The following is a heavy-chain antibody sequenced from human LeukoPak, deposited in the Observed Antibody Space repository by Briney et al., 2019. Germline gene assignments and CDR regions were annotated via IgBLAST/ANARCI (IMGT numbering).Heavy chain of an antibody. J-gene: IGHJ4*02. Sequence: SETLSLTCTVSGGSISSSYWSWIRQPPGKGLEWIGYIDNSGNSNYNASLKSRVTMSVDTSKNQFSLKLRSVTAADTAVYYCARVASHFDYWGQGTLVTVSS. CDR3: ARVASHFDY. CDR1: GGSISSSY. V-gene: IGHV4-59*01. CDR2: IDNSGNS.